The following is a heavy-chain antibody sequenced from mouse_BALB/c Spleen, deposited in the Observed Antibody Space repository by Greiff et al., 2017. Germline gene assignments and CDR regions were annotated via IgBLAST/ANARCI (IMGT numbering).Heavy chain of an antibody. Sequence: EVKLVESGGDLVKPGGSLKLSCAASGFTFSSYGMSWVRQTPDKRLEWVATISSGGSYTYYPDSVKGRFTISRDNAKNTLYLQMSSLKSEDTAMYYCARIYDYDVGDYWGQGTTLTVSS. D-gene: IGHD2-4*01. J-gene: IGHJ2*01. V-gene: IGHV5-6*01. CDR2: ISSGGSYT. CDR3: ARIYDYDVGDY. CDR1: GFTFSSYG.